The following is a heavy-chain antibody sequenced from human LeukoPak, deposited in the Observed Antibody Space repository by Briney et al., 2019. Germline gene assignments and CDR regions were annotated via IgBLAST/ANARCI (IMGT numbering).Heavy chain of an antibody. CDR2: IIPILGIA. CDR3: ARSEGSGNLVGLVSYYFNY. J-gene: IGHJ4*02. V-gene: IGHV1-69*04. CDR1: GGTFSSYA. Sequence: GASVKVSCKASGGTFSSYAISWVRQAPGQGLEWMGRIIPILGIANYAQKFQGRVTITADKSTSTAYMELSSLRSEDTAVYYCARSEGSGNLVGLVSYYFNYWGQGTLVTVSS. D-gene: IGHD3-10*01.